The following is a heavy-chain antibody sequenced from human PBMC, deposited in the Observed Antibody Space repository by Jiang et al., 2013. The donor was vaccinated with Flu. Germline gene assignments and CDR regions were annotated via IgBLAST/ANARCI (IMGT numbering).Heavy chain of an antibody. CDR1: GDSINSGDSY. CDR2: IFYSGST. Sequence: GPGLVKPSETLSLTCSVSGDSINSGDSYWAWIRQPPGKGLEWIGSIFYSGSTYYNPSLKSRVTISVDTSKDQFSLKLTSVTAADTAVYYCAREFCSTSNCFAASDYWGQGTLVTVSS. D-gene: IGHD2-2*01. V-gene: IGHV4-39*01. CDR3: AREFCSTSNCFAASDY. J-gene: IGHJ4*02.